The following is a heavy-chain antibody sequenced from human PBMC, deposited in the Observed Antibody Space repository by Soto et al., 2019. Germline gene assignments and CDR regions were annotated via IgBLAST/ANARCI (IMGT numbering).Heavy chain of an antibody. V-gene: IGHV3-23*01. CDR3: AKGVRHYCSGVYCYAFDY. CDR2: VTNTGANT. J-gene: IGHJ4*02. CDR1: GFTFSSYA. Sequence: EVPLLESGGGLVQPGGSLRLSYAASGFTFSSYAMNWVRQAQGKGLEWASSVTNTGANTYYADSVKGRFTISRDNSKSTRYLQLNSERVEDTAVYYCAKGVRHYCSGVYCYAFDYCGQGTLVSVSS. D-gene: IGHD2-15*01.